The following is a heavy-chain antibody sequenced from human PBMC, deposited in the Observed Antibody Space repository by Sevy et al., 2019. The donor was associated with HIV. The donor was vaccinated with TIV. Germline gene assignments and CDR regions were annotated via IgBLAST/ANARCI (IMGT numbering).Heavy chain of an antibody. J-gene: IGHJ6*02. D-gene: IGHD6-19*01. CDR2: ISSDGSYQ. CDR3: ARSSLAVAGSYGLDV. V-gene: IGHV3-30*03. CDR1: GFTFSNYP. Sequence: GGSLRLSCATSGFTFSNYPMHWVRQAPGKGLEWVAIISSDGSYQYYADSVEGSFTISRDDSKSPLFLLLNSLRAEETAVYYCARSSLAVAGSYGLDVWGQGTTVTVSS.